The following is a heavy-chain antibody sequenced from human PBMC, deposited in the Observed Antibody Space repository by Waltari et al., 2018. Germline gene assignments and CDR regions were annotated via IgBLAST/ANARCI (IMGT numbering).Heavy chain of an antibody. CDR1: GGTFSSYA. CDR3: ATPGGDIVVVPAETYYYYYGMGV. D-gene: IGHD2-2*01. V-gene: IGHV1-69*01. CDR2: IIPIFGTA. Sequence: QVQLVQSGAEVKKPGSSVKVSCKASGGTFSSYAISWVRQAPGQGLEWMGGIIPIFGTANYAQKFPGRGTITADESTSTAYMELSSLRSEDTAVYYCATPGGDIVVVPAETYYYYYGMGVWGQGTTVTVSS. J-gene: IGHJ6*02.